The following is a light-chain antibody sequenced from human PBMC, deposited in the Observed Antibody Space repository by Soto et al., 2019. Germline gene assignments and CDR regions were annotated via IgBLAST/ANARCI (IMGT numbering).Light chain of an antibody. CDR1: SSDVGRYNY. J-gene: IGLJ1*01. V-gene: IGLV2-8*01. Sequence: QSVLTQPPSASGYPGQSVTFSCTGTSSDVGRYNYVSWYQQHPGKAPKLLIYGVTRRPSGVPDRFSGSKSGNTASLTVSGLQDEDEGYYYCSSYAGSNIYVFGTGTKVTVL. CDR2: GVT. CDR3: SSYAGSNIYV.